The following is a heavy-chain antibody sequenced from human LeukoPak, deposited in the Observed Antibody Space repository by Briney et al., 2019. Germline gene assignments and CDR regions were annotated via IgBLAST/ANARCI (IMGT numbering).Heavy chain of an antibody. V-gene: IGHV3-7*01. CDR3: ARGKSGSYGTKGY. CDR2: IKQDGSEK. Sequence: GGSLRLSCVASVFTFSSYWMSWVRQAPGRGVECVAHIKQDGSEKYYVDSVKGRFTISRDNAKNSLYLQMNSLRVEDTAVYYCARGKSGSYGTKGYWGQGTLVTVSS. CDR1: VFTFSSYW. D-gene: IGHD1-26*01. J-gene: IGHJ4*02.